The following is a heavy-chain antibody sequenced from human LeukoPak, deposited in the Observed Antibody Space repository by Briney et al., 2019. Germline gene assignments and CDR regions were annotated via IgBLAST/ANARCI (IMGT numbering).Heavy chain of an antibody. D-gene: IGHD2-15*01. CDR2: ISAYNGNT. CDR3: ARDCSGGSCYFDY. J-gene: IGHJ4*02. V-gene: IGHV1-18*01. Sequence: ASVKVSCKASGYTFTSYGISWVRQAPGQGLEWMGWISAYNGNTNYTQKLQGRVTMTTDTSTSTAYMELRRLRSDDTDVYYCARDCSGGSCYFDYWGQGTLVTVSS. CDR1: GYTFTSYG.